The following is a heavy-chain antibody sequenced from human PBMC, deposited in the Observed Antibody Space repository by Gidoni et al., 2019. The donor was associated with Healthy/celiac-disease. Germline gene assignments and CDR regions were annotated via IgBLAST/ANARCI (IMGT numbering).Heavy chain of an antibody. CDR3: ARRAPRDSSGYYHYYYYMDV. D-gene: IGHD3-22*01. CDR1: GGSFSGYS. CDR2: INHSGST. Sequence: QVQLQQWGAGLLKPSETLSLNCAVYGGSFSGYSWGWIRQPPGKGLEWIGEINHSGSTNYNPSLKSRVPISVDTSKHQFSLKLSSVTAADTAVYYCARRAPRDSSGYYHYYYYMDVWGKGTTVTVSS. J-gene: IGHJ6*03. V-gene: IGHV4-34*01.